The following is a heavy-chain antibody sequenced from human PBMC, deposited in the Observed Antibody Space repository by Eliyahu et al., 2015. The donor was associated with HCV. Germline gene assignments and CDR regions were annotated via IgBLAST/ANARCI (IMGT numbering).Heavy chain of an antibody. CDR3: AKAGDSSDYHPKGKYFDY. Sequence: EVQLVESGGGLVQPGRSLRLSCAASXFTFDXYAIHWVRQAPGKGLEWVSGISGNSGSIDYADSVKGRFTISRDNAKNSLYLQMNSLRPEDTALYYCAKAGDSSDYHPKGKYFDYWGQGTLVTVSS. CDR1: XFTFDXYA. CDR2: ISGNSGSI. V-gene: IGHV3-9*01. D-gene: IGHD3-22*01. J-gene: IGHJ4*02.